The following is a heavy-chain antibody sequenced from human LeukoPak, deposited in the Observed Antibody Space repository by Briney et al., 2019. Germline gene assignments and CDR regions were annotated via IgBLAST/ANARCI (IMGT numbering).Heavy chain of an antibody. J-gene: IGHJ4*02. V-gene: IGHV4-34*01. CDR2: INHSGST. Sequence: SETLSLTCAVYGGSFSGYYWSWIRQPPGKGLEWIGEINHSGSTNYNPSLKSRVTISVDTSKNQFSLKLSSVTAADTAVYYCARGKGNVAVYWGQGTLVTVSS. CDR3: ARGKGNVAVY. D-gene: IGHD1-1*01. CDR1: GGSFSGYY.